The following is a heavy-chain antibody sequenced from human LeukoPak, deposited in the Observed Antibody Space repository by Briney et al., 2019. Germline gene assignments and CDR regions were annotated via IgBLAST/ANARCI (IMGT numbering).Heavy chain of an antibody. D-gene: IGHD3-22*01. CDR3: ARTYDSSGYYPYYFDY. Sequence: SEALSLTCTVSGGSISSYYWSWIRQPPGKGLEWIGYIYYSGSTNYNPSLKSRVTISVDTSKNQFSLKLSSVTAADTAVYYCARTYDSSGYYPYYFDYWGQGTLVTVSS. V-gene: IGHV4-59*01. CDR2: IYYSGST. J-gene: IGHJ4*02. CDR1: GGSISSYY.